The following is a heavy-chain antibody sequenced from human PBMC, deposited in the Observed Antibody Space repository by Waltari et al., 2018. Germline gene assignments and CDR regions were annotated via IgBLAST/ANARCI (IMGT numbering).Heavy chain of an antibody. J-gene: IGHJ1*01. CDR3: AKGGIAVAGTHFQH. D-gene: IGHD6-19*01. V-gene: IGHV3-33*06. CDR1: GFTFSSYG. CDR2: IWYDGRNK. Sequence: QVQLVESGGGVVQPGRSLRLSCAASGFTFSSYGMHWFRQAPGKGLGGVAVIWYDGRNKYYADSVKGRFTISRDNSKNTLYLQMNSLRAEDTAVYYCAKGGIAVAGTHFQHWGQGTLVTVSS.